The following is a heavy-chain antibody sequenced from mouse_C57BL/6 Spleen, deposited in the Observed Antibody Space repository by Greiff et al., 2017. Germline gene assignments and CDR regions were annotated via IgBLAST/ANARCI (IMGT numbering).Heavy chain of an antibody. J-gene: IGHJ2*01. V-gene: IGHV1-63*01. D-gene: IGHD1-1*01. CDR1: GYTFTNYW. CDR2: IYPGGGYT. CDR3: ARSTTDYFDY. Sequence: VQLQQSGAELVRPGTSVKMSCKASGYTFTNYWIGWAKQRPGHGLEWLGDIYPGGGYTNYNEKFKGKATLTADKSSSTAYMQFSSLTSEDSAIYYCARSTTDYFDYWGQGTTLTVSS.